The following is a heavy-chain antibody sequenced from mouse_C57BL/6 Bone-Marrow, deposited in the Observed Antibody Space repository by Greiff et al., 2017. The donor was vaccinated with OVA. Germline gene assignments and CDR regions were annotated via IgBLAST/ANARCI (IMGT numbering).Heavy chain of an antibody. CDR1: GYTFTSYW. Sequence: QVQLQQPGAELVKPGASVKLSCKASGYTFTSYWMQWVKQRPGQGLEWIGEIDPSASYTNYNQKFKGKATLTVDTSSSTAYMQLSSLTSEDSAVYYCARGRDYGNYLLYWYFDVWGTGTTVTVSS. CDR2: IDPSASYT. CDR3: ARGRDYGNYLLYWYFDV. D-gene: IGHD2-1*01. J-gene: IGHJ1*03. V-gene: IGHV1-50*01.